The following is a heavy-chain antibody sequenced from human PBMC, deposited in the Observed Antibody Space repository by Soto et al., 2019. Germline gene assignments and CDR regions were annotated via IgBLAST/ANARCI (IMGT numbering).Heavy chain of an antibody. CDR2: ISYDGSNK. CDR3: AKEEDGQYIWSGYYTYYYYGMDV. CDR1: GFTFSSYG. D-gene: IGHD3-3*01. V-gene: IGHV3-30*18. J-gene: IGHJ6*02. Sequence: GGSLRLSCAASGFTFSSYGMHWVRQAPGKGLEWVAVISYDGSNKYYADSVKGRFTISRDNSKNTLYLQMNSLRAEDTAVYYCAKEEDGQYIWSGYYTYYYYGMDVWGQGTTVTVSS.